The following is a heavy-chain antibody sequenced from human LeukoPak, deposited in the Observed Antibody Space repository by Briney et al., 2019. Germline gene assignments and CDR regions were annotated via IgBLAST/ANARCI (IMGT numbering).Heavy chain of an antibody. J-gene: IGHJ6*03. CDR1: GYTFTGYY. D-gene: IGHD2-15*01. Sequence: ASVKVSCKASGYTFTGYYMHWVRQAPGQGLEWMGWINPNSGGTNYAQKFQGRVTMTRDTSISTAYMELSRLRSDDTAVYYCARDATSVVAATYYYYYMDVWGKGTTVTVSS. CDR3: ARDATSVVAATYYYYYMDV. V-gene: IGHV1-2*02. CDR2: INPNSGGT.